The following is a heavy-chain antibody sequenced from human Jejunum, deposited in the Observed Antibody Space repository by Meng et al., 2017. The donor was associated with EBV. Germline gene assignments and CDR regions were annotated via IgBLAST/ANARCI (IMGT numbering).Heavy chain of an antibody. CDR2: IYYSGNT. J-gene: IGHJ4*02. D-gene: IGHD3-22*01. CDR3: ARVVDYYERSGYPDF. CDR1: GGSVSTASYY. V-gene: IGHV4-61*01. Sequence: QVQLQASGPGLVKPSVTLSLTCTVSGGSVSTASYYWSWIRQSPGKGLEWIGYIYYSGNTNYNPSLKSRATITVDTSKNQFSLKLSSVTAADTAVYYCARVVDYYERSGYPDFCGQGTLVTVSS.